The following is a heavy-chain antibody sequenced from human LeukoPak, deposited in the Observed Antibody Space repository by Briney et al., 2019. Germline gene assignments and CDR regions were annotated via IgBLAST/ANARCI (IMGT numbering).Heavy chain of an antibody. D-gene: IGHD7-27*01. J-gene: IGHJ4*02. CDR2: ISPGGGTT. CDR3: ARRNWGFDY. V-gene: IGHV3-21*01. Sequence: GGSLRLSCGVSGFAFGSEAMNWVRQSPARGLEWVASISPGGGTTYYADSVKGRLTISRDNAKNSLYLQMNSLRAEDTAVYYCARRNWGFDYWGQGTLVTVSS. CDR1: GFAFGSEA.